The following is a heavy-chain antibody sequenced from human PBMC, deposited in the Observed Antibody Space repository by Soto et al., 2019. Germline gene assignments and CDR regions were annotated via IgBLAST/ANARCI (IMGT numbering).Heavy chain of an antibody. V-gene: IGHV2-70*01. Sequence: SGPTLVNPTQTLTLTCTFSGFSLSTSGMCVSWIRQPPGKALEWLALIDWDDDKYYSTSLKTRLTISKDTSKNQVVLTMTNMDPVDTATYYCARINPAYYYDSSGYYFDYWGQGTLVTVSS. J-gene: IGHJ4*02. CDR3: ARINPAYYYDSSGYYFDY. CDR2: IDWDDDK. CDR1: GFSLSTSGMC. D-gene: IGHD3-22*01.